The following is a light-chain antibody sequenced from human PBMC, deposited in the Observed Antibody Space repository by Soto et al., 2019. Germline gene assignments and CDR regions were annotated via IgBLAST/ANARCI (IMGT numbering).Light chain of an antibody. CDR3: SSYTSSSTLSFV. CDR2: EVS. CDR1: SSDVGGYNY. Sequence: QSVLTQPASVSGSPGQSITISCTGTSSDVGGYNYVSWYQQHPGKAPKLMIYEVSNRPSGVSHRFSGSKSGNTASLTISGLQAEDEADYYCSSYTSSSTLSFVFGTGTKVTVL. J-gene: IGLJ1*01. V-gene: IGLV2-14*01.